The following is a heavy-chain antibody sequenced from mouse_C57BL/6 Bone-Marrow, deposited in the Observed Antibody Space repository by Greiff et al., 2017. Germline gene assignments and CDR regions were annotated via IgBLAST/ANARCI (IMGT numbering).Heavy chain of an antibody. Sequence: VQLQESGAELVKPGASVKISCKASGYAFSSYWMNWVKQRPGKGLEWIGQIYPGDGDTNYNGKFKGKATLTADKSSSTAYMQLSSLTSEDSAVYFCAKGGRDHYYAMDYWGQGTSVTVSS. CDR1: GYAFSSYW. CDR3: AKGGRDHYYAMDY. D-gene: IGHD3-3*01. J-gene: IGHJ4*01. V-gene: IGHV1-80*01. CDR2: IYPGDGDT.